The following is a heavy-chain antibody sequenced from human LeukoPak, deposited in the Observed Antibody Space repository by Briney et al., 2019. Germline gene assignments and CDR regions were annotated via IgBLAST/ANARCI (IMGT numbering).Heavy chain of an antibody. CDR1: GYTFTGYY. Sequence: ASVKVSCKASGYTFTGYYMHWVRQAPGQGLEWMGWIDPNSGGTNYAQKLQGRVTMTTDTSTSTAYMELRSLRSDDTAVYYCARVYYDFWGGHDQTNYYYMDVWGKGTTVTVSS. CDR2: IDPNSGGT. D-gene: IGHD3-3*01. J-gene: IGHJ6*03. CDR3: ARVYYDFWGGHDQTNYYYMDV. V-gene: IGHV1-2*02.